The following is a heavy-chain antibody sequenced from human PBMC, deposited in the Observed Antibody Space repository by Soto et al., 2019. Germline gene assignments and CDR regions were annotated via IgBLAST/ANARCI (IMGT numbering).Heavy chain of an antibody. V-gene: IGHV3-21*01. CDR3: ARGRSFPSIAVAGTYYYYGMDV. CDR1: GFTCSRYS. D-gene: IGHD6-19*01. Sequence: GGSLRRSCVASGFTCSRYSMNWVRHAPGKELEWVSSISSSSSYIYYADSVKGRFTISRDNAKNSLYLQMNSLRAEDTPVYYCARGRSFPSIAVAGTYYYYGMDVWGQGTTVTVSS. CDR2: ISSSSSYI. J-gene: IGHJ6*02.